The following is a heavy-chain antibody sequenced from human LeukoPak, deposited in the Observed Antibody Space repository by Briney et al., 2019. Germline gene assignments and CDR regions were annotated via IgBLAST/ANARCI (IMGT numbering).Heavy chain of an antibody. D-gene: IGHD3-10*01. Sequence: PGGSLRLSCAASGFTFSSYSMNWVRQAPGKGLEWVSSISSSSSYIYYADSVKGRFIISRDNAKNSLYLQMNSLRAEDTAVYYCARVTGSRKDAFDIWGQGTMVTVSS. CDR3: ARVTGSRKDAFDI. J-gene: IGHJ3*02. CDR1: GFTFSSYS. CDR2: ISSSSSYI. V-gene: IGHV3-21*01.